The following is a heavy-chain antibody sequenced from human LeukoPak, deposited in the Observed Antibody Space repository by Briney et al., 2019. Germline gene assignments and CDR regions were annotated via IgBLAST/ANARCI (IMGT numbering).Heavy chain of an antibody. CDR3: ARGPGALDY. D-gene: IGHD2-2*01. CDR1: GFAFSRYG. Sequence: PGESLRLSCAASGFAFSRYGMHWVRQAPGKGLEWVALISHDGTNKNHADPVKGRFTISRDNSNNTLYLQMSSLRPDDTAVYYCARGPGALDYWGEGTLVTVSS. CDR2: ISHDGTNK. J-gene: IGHJ4*02. V-gene: IGHV3-30*03.